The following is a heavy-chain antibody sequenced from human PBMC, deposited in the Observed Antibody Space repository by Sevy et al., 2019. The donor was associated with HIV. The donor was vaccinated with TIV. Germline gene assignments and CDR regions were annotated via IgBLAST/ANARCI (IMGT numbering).Heavy chain of an antibody. D-gene: IGHD1-26*01. CDR1: GFTFSSYS. V-gene: IGHV3-21*01. Sequence: GGSLRLSCAASGFTFSSYSMNWVRQAPGKGLEWVSSISSSSSYIYYADSVKGRFTISRDNAKNSLYLQMNSLRAEDTAVYYCARDTGGRIVGGPKGYYYMDVWGKGTTVTVSS. CDR2: ISSSSSYI. J-gene: IGHJ6*03. CDR3: ARDTGGRIVGGPKGYYYMDV.